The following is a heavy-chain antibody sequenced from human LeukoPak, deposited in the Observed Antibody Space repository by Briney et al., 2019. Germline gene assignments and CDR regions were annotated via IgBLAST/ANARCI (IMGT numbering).Heavy chain of an antibody. Sequence: SETLSLTCTVSGGSISSSSYYWGWIRQPPGKGLEWIGSIYYSGSTYCNPSLKSRVTISVDTSKNQFSLKLSSVTAADTAVYYCARHLPTSGSYPYYYYYYMDVWGKGTTVTVSS. J-gene: IGHJ6*03. V-gene: IGHV4-39*01. CDR1: GGSISSSSYY. CDR2: IYYSGST. CDR3: ARHLPTSGSYPYYYYYYMDV. D-gene: IGHD1-26*01.